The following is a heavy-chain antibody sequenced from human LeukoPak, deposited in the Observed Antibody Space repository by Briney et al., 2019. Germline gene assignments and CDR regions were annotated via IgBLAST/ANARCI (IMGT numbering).Heavy chain of an antibody. D-gene: IGHD5-18*01. Sequence: SVKVSCKASGGTFSSYAISWVRQVPGQGLEWMGGIIPIFGTANYAQKFQGRVTITADESTSTAYMELISLISEDTAVYYCAREDAHGGYSYGFWGQGTLVTVSS. CDR3: AREDAHGGYSYGF. CDR2: IIPIFGTA. CDR1: GGTFSSYA. J-gene: IGHJ4*02. V-gene: IGHV1-69*01.